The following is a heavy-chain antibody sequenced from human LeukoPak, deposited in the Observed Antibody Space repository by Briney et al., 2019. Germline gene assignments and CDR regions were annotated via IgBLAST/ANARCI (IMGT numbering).Heavy chain of an antibody. J-gene: IGHJ5*02. V-gene: IGHV3-11*04. CDR2: ISSSGDTI. D-gene: IGHD3-3*01. Sequence: GGSLRLSCAASGFIFSDSYMSWIRQAPGKGLEWISHISSSGDTIYYADSVKGRFTISRENAKNSLYLQMDSLRAEDTAVYYCARDDYDFWTGHYWFDPWGQGTLVTVSS. CDR1: GFIFSDSY. CDR3: ARDDYDFWTGHYWFDP.